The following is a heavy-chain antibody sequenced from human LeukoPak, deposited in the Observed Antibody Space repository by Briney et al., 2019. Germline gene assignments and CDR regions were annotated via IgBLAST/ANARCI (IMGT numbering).Heavy chain of an antibody. CDR3: ARAEPLDYDFWSGYYSLFDY. CDR1: GYTFTSYY. J-gene: IGHJ4*02. D-gene: IGHD3-3*01. V-gene: IGHV1-46*01. Sequence: ASVKVSCKASGYTFTSYYMHWVRQAPGQGLEWMGIINPSGGSTSYAQKFQGRVTMTRDTSTSTVYMELSSLRSEDTAVYYCARAEPLDYDFWSGYYSLFDYWGQGTLVTVSS. CDR2: INPSGGST.